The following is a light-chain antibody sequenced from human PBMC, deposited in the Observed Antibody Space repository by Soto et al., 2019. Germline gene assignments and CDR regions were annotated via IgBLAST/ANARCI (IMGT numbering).Light chain of an antibody. V-gene: IGKV1-39*01. CDR1: QSISRN. CDR3: QQVNSFPST. J-gene: IGKJ5*01. Sequence: RMPQYPSSLSASVGDRVTITCRASQSISRNLNWYQQKPGKAPKLLIYAASTLQTGVPSRFSGGGSGTDFTLTLSSLQPEDFATYYCQQVNSFPSTSGQGARL. CDR2: AAS.